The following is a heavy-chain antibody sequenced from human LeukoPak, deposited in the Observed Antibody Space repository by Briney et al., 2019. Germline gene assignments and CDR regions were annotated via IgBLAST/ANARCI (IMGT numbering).Heavy chain of an antibody. J-gene: IGHJ3*02. Sequence: GASVKVSCKASGYTFTSYGMSWVRQAPGQGLEWMGWINANSGGTNYAQKFQGRVTMTRDTSISKAYMELSTLRSDDTAVYYCASLLGGSYWLGAFDIWGQGTMVTVSS. D-gene: IGHD1-26*01. CDR2: INANSGGT. CDR1: GYTFTSYG. V-gene: IGHV1-2*02. CDR3: ASLLGGSYWLGAFDI.